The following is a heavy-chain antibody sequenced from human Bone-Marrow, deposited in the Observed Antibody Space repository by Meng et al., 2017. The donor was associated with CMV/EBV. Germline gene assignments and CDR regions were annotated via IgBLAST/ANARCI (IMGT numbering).Heavy chain of an antibody. Sequence: GGSLRLSCAASGFTFSSYAMHWVRQAPGKGLEWVAVISYDGSNKYYADSVKGRFTISRDNSKNTLYLQMNSLRAEDTAVYYCAKGVLRVGAGTFDYWGQGTLVTVSS. D-gene: IGHD1-26*01. CDR1: GFTFSSYA. CDR2: ISYDGSNK. V-gene: IGHV3-30*04. J-gene: IGHJ4*02. CDR3: AKGVLRVGAGTFDY.